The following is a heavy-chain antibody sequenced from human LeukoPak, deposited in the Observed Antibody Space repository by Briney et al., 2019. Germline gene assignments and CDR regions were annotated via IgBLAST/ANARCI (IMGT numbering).Heavy chain of an antibody. J-gene: IGHJ5*02. CDR2: INPNSGGT. CDR3: AAQAYSSSWYEMNWFDP. CDR1: GYTFTGYY. Sequence: GASVKVSCKASGYTFTGYYMHWVRQAPGQGLEWMGWINPNSGGTNYAQKFQGRVTMTRDTSISTAYMELSRLRSDDTAVYYCAAQAYSSSWYEMNWFDPWGQGTLVTVSS. D-gene: IGHD6-13*01. V-gene: IGHV1-2*02.